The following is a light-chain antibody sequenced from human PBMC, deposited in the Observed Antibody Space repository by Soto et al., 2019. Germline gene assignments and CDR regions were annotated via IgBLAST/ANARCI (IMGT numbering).Light chain of an antibody. V-gene: IGKV1-27*01. CDR1: QGISNY. CDR2: AAS. CDR3: QKYTNVPA. J-gene: IGKJ4*01. Sequence: DIQMTQSPSSLSASVGDRVTITCRASQGISNYLAWYQQIPGKVPKLLISAASTLQSGVPSRFIGSGSRTDFTLTISSLQPEDVATYYCQKYTNVPAFGGGTKVEIK.